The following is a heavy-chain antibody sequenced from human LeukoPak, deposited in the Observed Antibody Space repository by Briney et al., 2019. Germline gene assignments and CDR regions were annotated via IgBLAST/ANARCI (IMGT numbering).Heavy chain of an antibody. D-gene: IGHD6-6*01. CDR3: ARRASVTGAPFDY. CDR2: IDAANSADN. Sequence: GESLKISCKASGYTFTDTWIGWVRQMHEKGLEWFAVIDAANSADNRYSPSLQGQVTMSVDKSVGTAYLQWDSLKASDTAIYYCARRASVTGAPFDYWGQGTLVTVSS. J-gene: IGHJ4*02. CDR1: GYTFTDTW. V-gene: IGHV5-51*01.